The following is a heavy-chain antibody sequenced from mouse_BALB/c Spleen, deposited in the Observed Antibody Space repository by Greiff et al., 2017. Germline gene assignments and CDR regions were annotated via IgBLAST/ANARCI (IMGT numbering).Heavy chain of an antibody. CDR2: IYPGNSDT. CDR1: GYSFTSYW. D-gene: IGHD2-14*01. V-gene: IGHV1-5*01. J-gene: IGHJ4*01. CDR3: TRGYRYGYYAMDY. Sequence: EVQRVESGTVLARPGASVKMSCKASGYSFTSYWMHWVKQRPGQGLEWIGAIYPGNSDTSYNQKFKGKAKLTAVTSASTAYMELSSLTNEDSAVYYCTRGYRYGYYAMDYWGQGTSVTVSS.